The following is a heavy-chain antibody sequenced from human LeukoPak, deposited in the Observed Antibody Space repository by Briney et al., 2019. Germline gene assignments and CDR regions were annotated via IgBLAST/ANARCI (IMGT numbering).Heavy chain of an antibody. V-gene: IGHV3-21*01. CDR1: GFTFSTFS. CDR3: ARGGKPFDY. J-gene: IGHJ4*02. CDR2: ISSSSSYI. Sequence: GGSLRLSCAASGFTFSTFSMNWVGQAPGKGLEWVSFISSSSSYIYYADSVKGRFTISRDTAKNSLYLQMNSLRAEDTAVYYCARGGKPFDYWGQGTLVTVSS. D-gene: IGHD1-1*01.